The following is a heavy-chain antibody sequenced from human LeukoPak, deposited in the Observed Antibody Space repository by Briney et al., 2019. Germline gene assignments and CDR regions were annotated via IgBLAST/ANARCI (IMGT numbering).Heavy chain of an antibody. Sequence: GGSLRLSCAASGFTFSTYGMSWVRQAPGKGPEWVSAVGSDGINTAYADSVKGRFTISRDNSKNTLYLQLSSLRAEDTAVYYCAKGLAAGSQYFDYWGQGTLVTVSS. V-gene: IGHV3-23*01. CDR1: GFTFSTYG. CDR3: AKGLAAGSQYFDY. CDR2: VGSDGINT. D-gene: IGHD6-25*01. J-gene: IGHJ4*02.